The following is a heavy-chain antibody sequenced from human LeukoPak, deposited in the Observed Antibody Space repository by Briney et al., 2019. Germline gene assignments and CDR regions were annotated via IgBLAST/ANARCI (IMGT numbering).Heavy chain of an antibody. Sequence: PGGSLRLSCTASGFTFCDYAMSWVRQAPGKGLEWVGFIRCKAYGGTTEYAASVQGRFAISTDDSKSIAYLQMDSLKTEYTAVYYCTRTRYSYVLDYWGQGTLVTVSS. D-gene: IGHD5-18*01. J-gene: IGHJ4*02. CDR3: TRTRYSYVLDY. V-gene: IGHV3-49*04. CDR2: IRCKAYGGTT. CDR1: GFTFCDYA.